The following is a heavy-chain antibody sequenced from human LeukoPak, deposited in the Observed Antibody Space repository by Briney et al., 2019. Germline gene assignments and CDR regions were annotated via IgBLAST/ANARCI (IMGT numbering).Heavy chain of an antibody. Sequence: GGSQRLSCAASGFALNNYAMHWVRQAPGKGLEWVAVIWYDGSNEYYSDSVKGRFAISRDISKNTLHLQMNSLRAEDTAVYFCARDPGLRLDLWGQGTLLTVSS. CDR1: GFALNNYA. J-gene: IGHJ4*02. D-gene: IGHD3-3*01. CDR2: IWYDGSNE. CDR3: ARDPGLRLDL. V-gene: IGHV3-33*01.